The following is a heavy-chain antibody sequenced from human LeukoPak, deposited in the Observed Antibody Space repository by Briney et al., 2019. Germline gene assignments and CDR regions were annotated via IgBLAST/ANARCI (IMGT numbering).Heavy chain of an antibody. CDR1: GFSVSSFG. J-gene: IGHJ4*02. Sequence: PGGSLRLSCAVSGFSVSSFGMSRVRQAPGKGLEWISAISVDGESAYYADSVKGRFIIFRDNSKNTLYLQLSSLRAEDTAVYYCAQGYLSGWYPYWGLGSLVSVSS. D-gene: IGHD6-19*01. V-gene: IGHV3-23*01. CDR2: ISVDGESA. CDR3: AQGYLSGWYPY.